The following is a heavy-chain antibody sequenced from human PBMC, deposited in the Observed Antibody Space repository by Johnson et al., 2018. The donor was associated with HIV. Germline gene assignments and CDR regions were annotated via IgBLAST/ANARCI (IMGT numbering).Heavy chain of an antibody. CDR1: GFTFDDYG. CDR3: ARDPGGMDGSFDL. Sequence: MLLVESGGGVVRPGGSLRLSCAASGFTFDDYGMSWVRQAPGKGLEWVSGINWNGGSTGYADSVKGRFTISRDNAKNSFYLQMNSLTVGDTALYYCARDPGGMDGSFDLWGQGTMVTVSS. J-gene: IGHJ3*01. V-gene: IGHV3-20*04. D-gene: IGHD3-16*01. CDR2: INWNGGST.